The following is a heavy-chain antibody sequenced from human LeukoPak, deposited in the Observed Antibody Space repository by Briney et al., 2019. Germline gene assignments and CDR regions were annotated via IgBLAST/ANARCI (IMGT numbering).Heavy chain of an antibody. J-gene: IGHJ6*03. D-gene: IGHD1-14*01. CDR3: AKSGSGTYYHYYYMDV. CDR2: IGYDGSDK. Sequence: PGGSLRLSCAASGFTFSNYGMHWVRQAPGKGLEGVTFIGYDGSDKYYADSVRGRFTIARDNSKTTLYLQMNSLRSEDTAVYFCAKSGSGTYYHYYYMDVWGKGTTVTISS. CDR1: GFTFSNYG. V-gene: IGHV3-30*02.